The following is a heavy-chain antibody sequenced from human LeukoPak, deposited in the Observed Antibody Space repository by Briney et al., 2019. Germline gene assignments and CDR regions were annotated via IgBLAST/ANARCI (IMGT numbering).Heavy chain of an antibody. CDR3: AKDQDIVLGLFDY. V-gene: IGHV3-23*01. J-gene: IGHJ4*02. Sequence: PGGSLRLSCAVSGFTFSRYAMNWVRQAPGKGPEWVSVISSSGDTTYYAESVKGRFTISRDNSKNTLYLQMNSLRAEDTAVYYCAKDQDIVLGLFDYWGQGTLVTVSS. D-gene: IGHD5-12*01. CDR1: GFTFSRYA. CDR2: ISSSGDTT.